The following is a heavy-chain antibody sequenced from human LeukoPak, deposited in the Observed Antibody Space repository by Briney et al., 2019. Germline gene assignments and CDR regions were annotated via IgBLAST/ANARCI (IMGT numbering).Heavy chain of an antibody. V-gene: IGHV3-30*03. CDR3: VSFYETY. D-gene: IGHD2/OR15-2a*01. Sequence: GGSLRLSCAASGFTFSSYGMHWVRQAPGKGLEWVAVISYDGSNKYYADSVKGRFTISRDNSKNTVYLQMNSLRAEDTAVYFCVSFYETYWGRGTLVTVSS. CDR1: GFTFSSYG. CDR2: ISYDGSNK. J-gene: IGHJ4*02.